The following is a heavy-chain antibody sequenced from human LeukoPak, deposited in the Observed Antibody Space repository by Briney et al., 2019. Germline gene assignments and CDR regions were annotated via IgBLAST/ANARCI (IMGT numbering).Heavy chain of an antibody. D-gene: IGHD2-15*01. CDR2: ISGSGGST. CDR1: GFTFSSYA. J-gene: IGHJ4*02. V-gene: IGHV3-23*01. Sequence: GGSLRLSCAASGFTFSSYAMSWVRQAPGKGLEWVSAISGSGGSTYYADSVKGRFTISRDNAEKSLYLQMNSLRAEDTAVYYCARDRGGSYSAIDYWGQGTLATVSS. CDR3: ARDRGGSYSAIDY.